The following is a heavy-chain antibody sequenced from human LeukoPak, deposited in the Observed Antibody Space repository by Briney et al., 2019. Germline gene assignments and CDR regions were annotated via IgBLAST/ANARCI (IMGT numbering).Heavy chain of an antibody. CDR1: GFSFSSYW. D-gene: IGHD6-13*01. V-gene: IGHV3-7*01. CDR2: IKQDESER. CDR3: ARDTGNSRSWSSVGSDY. Sequence: GGSLRLSCEGSGFSFSSYWMTWVRQSPGKGPEWVANIKQDESERYTVDSVKGRFTISRDNAKNSVYLHMNSLRAEDTAVYYCARDTGNSRSWSSVGSDYWGQGTLVTVSS. J-gene: IGHJ4*02.